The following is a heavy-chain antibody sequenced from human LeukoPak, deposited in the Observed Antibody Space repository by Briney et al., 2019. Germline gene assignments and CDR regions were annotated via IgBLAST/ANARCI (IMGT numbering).Heavy chain of an antibody. CDR1: GGSISSGSYD. V-gene: IGHV4-61*02. D-gene: IGHD5-24*01. Sequence: PSETLSLTCTVSGGSISSGSYDWSWIRQPAGKVLEWIGRIYTSGSTNYNPSLKSRVTISVATSKNQFSLKLSSVTAADTAVYYCARDRDPLQNWYFDLWGRGTLVTVSS. CDR3: ARDRDPLQNWYFDL. CDR2: IYTSGST. J-gene: IGHJ2*01.